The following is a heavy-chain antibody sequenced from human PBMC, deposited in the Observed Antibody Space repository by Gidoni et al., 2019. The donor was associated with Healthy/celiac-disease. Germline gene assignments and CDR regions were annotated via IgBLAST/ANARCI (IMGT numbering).Heavy chain of an antibody. CDR1: GGSFSGYY. J-gene: IGHJ3*02. D-gene: IGHD3-22*01. V-gene: IGHV4-34*01. CDR2: INHSGST. CDR3: ALYYYDSSGYFAGHPDAFDI. Sequence: QVQLQQWGAGLLKPSETLSLTCAVYGGSFSGYYWSWIRQPPGKGLEWIGEINHSGSTNYNPSRKSRVTISVDTSKNQFSLKLSSVTAADTAVYYCALYYYDSSGYFAGHPDAFDIWGQGTMVTVSS.